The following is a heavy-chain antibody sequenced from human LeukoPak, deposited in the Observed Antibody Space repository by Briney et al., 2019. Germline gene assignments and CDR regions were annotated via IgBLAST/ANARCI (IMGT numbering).Heavy chain of an antibody. J-gene: IGHJ4*02. V-gene: IGHV4-59*01. D-gene: IGHD6-13*01. CDR3: ASERYSSSWYYFDY. CDR1: GGSLSSYY. Sequence: SGTLSLTCTVSGGSLSSYYWSWIRQPPGEGLGGVGYIYYSGSTNYNPSLKSRVTISVDTSKNQFSLKLSSVTAADTAVYYCASERYSSSWYYFDYWGQGTLVTVSS. CDR2: IYYSGST.